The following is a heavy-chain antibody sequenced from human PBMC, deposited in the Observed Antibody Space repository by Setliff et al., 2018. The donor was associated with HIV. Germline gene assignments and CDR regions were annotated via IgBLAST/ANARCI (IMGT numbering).Heavy chain of an antibody. CDR3: ARDPPGNPWFFDY. CDR2: VSGYNGDT. J-gene: IGHJ4*02. CDR1: GYTFSSYG. Sequence: ASVKVSCKASGYTFSSYGISWVRQAPGQGLEWVGWVSGYNGDTNYAQNLRGRVTVTTDTSTTTAYMELRGLTSDDTAMYYCARDPPGNPWFFDYWGPGTLGTVS. V-gene: IGHV1-18*01. D-gene: IGHD3-22*01.